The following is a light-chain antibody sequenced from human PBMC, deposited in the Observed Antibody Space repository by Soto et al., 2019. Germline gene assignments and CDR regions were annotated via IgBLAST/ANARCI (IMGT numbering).Light chain of an antibody. CDR3: AAWDDSLNALV. Sequence: QSVLTQPPSVSEAPRQRVTISCSGSSSNIGNNAVNWYQQLPGKAPKLLIYYDDLLPSGVSDRFSGSKSGTSASLAISGLQSEDEADYYCAAWDDSLNALVFGIGTKLTVL. V-gene: IGLV1-36*01. J-gene: IGLJ1*01. CDR2: YDD. CDR1: SSNIGNNA.